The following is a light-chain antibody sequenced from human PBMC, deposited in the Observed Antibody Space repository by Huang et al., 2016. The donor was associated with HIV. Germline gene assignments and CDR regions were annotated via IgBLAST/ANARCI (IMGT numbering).Light chain of an antibody. V-gene: IGKV1-33*01. CDR1: QDITSY. J-gene: IGKJ4*01. CDR2: EAS. Sequence: DIQMTQSPSSLSASVGDRVTITCQASQDITSYVNWYQQRPGKAPKLRIYEASNLETGVPSRFSGSGSGTDFTFTISTLQPEDIATYYCQQYDNLPLTFGGGTKLEIK. CDR3: QQYDNLPLT.